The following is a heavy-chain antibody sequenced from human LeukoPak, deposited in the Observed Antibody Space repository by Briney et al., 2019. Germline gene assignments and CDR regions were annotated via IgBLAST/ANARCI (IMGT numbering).Heavy chain of an antibody. V-gene: IGHV3-23*01. Sequence: GGSLRLSCAASGFTFSSYAMSWVRQAPGKGLEWVSAISGSGGSTYYADSVKGRFTISRDNSKNTLYLQMNSLRAEETGVYYCAKGGLWFGELIDYWGQGTLVTVSS. CDR3: AKGGLWFGELIDY. CDR1: GFTFSSYA. D-gene: IGHD3-10*01. J-gene: IGHJ4*02. CDR2: ISGSGGST.